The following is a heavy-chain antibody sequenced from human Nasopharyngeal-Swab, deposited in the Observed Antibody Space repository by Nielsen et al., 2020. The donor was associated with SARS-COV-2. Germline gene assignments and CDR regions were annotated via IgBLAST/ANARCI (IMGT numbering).Heavy chain of an antibody. V-gene: IGHV1-18*01. CDR2: ISAYNGNT. D-gene: IGHD2-2*01. J-gene: IGHJ6*03. CDR3: AREVFEVPAATYYYYYYYMDV. Sequence: WARQASGQGFEWMGWISAYNGNTNYAQKLQGRVTMTTDTSTSTAYMELRSLRSDDTAVYYCAREVFEVPAATYYYYYYYMDVWGKGTTVTVSS.